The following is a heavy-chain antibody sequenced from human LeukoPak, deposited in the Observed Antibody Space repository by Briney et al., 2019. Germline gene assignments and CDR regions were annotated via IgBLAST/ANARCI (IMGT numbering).Heavy chain of an antibody. V-gene: IGHV4-34*01. CDR3: ARHDKVGRGAEGPRGGHFDY. J-gene: IGHJ4*02. CDR1: GGSISSYY. D-gene: IGHD2-15*01. Sequence: PSETLSLTCTVSGGSISSYYWSWIRQPPGKGLEWIGEINHSGSTNYNPSLKSRVTISVDTSKNQFSLRLSSVTAADTAVYYCARHDKVGRGAEGPRGGHFDYWGQGTLVTVSS. CDR2: INHSGST.